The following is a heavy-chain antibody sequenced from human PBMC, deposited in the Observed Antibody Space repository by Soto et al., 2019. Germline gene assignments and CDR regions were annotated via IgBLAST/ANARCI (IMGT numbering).Heavy chain of an antibody. Sequence: GGSLRLSCAASGFTFDDYAMHWVRQAPGKGLEWVSGISWNSGSIGYADSVKGRFTISRDNAKNSLYLQMNSLRAEDTALYYCAKDILIAAAGIRAFYIWGQGTMVTVSS. CDR1: GFTFDDYA. V-gene: IGHV3-9*01. J-gene: IGHJ3*02. CDR2: ISWNSGSI. D-gene: IGHD6-13*01. CDR3: AKDILIAAAGIRAFYI.